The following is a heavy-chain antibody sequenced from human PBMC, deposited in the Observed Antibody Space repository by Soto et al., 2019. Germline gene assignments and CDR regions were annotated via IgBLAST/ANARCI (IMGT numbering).Heavy chain of an antibody. V-gene: IGHV1-3*01. CDR2: INAGNGNT. CDR3: AADAVAGPDYYYYGMDV. Sequence: ASVKVSCKASGYTFTKYAMHWVRQAPGQILEWMGWINAGNGNTKYAQKFQERVTITRDMSTSTAYMELSSLRSEDTAVYYCAADAVAGPDYYYYGMDVWGQGTTVTVSS. D-gene: IGHD6-19*01. CDR1: GYTFTKYA. J-gene: IGHJ6*02.